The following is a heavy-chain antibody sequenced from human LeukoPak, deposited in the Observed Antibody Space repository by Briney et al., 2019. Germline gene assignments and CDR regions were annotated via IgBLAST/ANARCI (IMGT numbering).Heavy chain of an antibody. CDR3: ARVFSSRWTVDY. CDR2: ISSSSYI. D-gene: IGHD6-19*01. J-gene: IGHJ4*02. V-gene: IGHV3-21*01. Sequence: GGSLRLSCAASGFTFSSYSMNWVRQAPGKGLEWVSSISSSSYIYYADSVKGRFTISRDNAKNSLYLQMNSLRAEDTAVYYCARVFSSRWTVDYWGQGTLVTVSS. CDR1: GFTFSSYS.